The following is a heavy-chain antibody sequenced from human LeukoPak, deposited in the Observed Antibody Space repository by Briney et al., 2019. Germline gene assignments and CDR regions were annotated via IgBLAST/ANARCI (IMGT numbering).Heavy chain of an antibody. Sequence: SETLSLTCAVYSGSFSGYYWSWIRQPPGKGLEWIGEINHSGSTNYNPSLKSRVTISVDTSKNQFSLKLSSVTAADTAVYYCARCYSSSWFYYYYMDVWGKGTTVTISS. J-gene: IGHJ6*03. CDR3: ARCYSSSWFYYYYMDV. CDR2: INHSGST. V-gene: IGHV4-34*01. D-gene: IGHD6-13*01. CDR1: SGSFSGYY.